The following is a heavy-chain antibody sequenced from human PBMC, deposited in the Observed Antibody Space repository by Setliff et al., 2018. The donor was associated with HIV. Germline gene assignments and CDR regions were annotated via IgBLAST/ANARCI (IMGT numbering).Heavy chain of an antibody. CDR2: IKSKTDGGTT. Sequence: GGSLRLSCAASGFTFSNAWMSWVRQAPGKGLGWVGRIKSKTDGGTTDYAAPVKGRFTIPRDDSKNTLYLQMNSLKTEETAVYYCTTGRRTYYNFWSGWSYYYYYMDVWGKGTTVTVSS. V-gene: IGHV3-15*01. D-gene: IGHD3-3*01. CDR1: GFTFSNAW. J-gene: IGHJ6*03. CDR3: TTGRRTYYNFWSGWSYYYYYMDV.